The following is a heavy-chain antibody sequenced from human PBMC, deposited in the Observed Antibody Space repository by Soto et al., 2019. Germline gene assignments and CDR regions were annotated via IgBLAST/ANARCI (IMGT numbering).Heavy chain of an antibody. Sequence: GGSLRLSCAASGFTFSDYYMSWIRQAPGKGLEWVSYISSSGSTIYYADSVKGRFTISRDNAKNSLYLQMNSLRAEDTAVYYCARDNPAEAPYGIWGSYRYTNGGLIDYWGQGTLVTVSS. CDR1: GFTFSDYY. J-gene: IGHJ4*02. V-gene: IGHV3-11*01. CDR2: ISSSGSTI. CDR3: ARDNPAEAPYGIWGSYRYTNGGLIDY. D-gene: IGHD3-16*02.